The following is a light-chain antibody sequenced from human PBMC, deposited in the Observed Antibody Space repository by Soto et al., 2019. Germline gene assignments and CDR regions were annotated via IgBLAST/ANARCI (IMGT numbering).Light chain of an antibody. V-gene: IGKV3D-15*01. CDR2: ESS. CDR1: QNVANY. CDR3: QQYNNWPPWT. J-gene: IGKJ1*01. Sequence: EILLTQSPATLSLSPGERATLSCRASQNVANYLDWYQQKPGQAPRLLIYESSNRATGIAARLSGSGSGTEFTLTISSLQSEDFAVYYCQQYNNWPPWTFGQGTKVDIK.